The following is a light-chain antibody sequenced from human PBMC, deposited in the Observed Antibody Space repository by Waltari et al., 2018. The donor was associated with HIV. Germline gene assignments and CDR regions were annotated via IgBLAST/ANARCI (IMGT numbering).Light chain of an antibody. Sequence: HSVLTQPPSASGTPGQRVTIPCPGSSHTPGSNYVYCYQQLPGTAPKLLIYRNNQRPSGVPDRFSGSKSGTSASLAISGLRSEDEADYYCAAWDDSLSGWVFGGGTKLTVL. CDR1: SHTPGSNY. V-gene: IGLV1-47*01. J-gene: IGLJ3*02. CDR2: RNN. CDR3: AAWDDSLSGWV.